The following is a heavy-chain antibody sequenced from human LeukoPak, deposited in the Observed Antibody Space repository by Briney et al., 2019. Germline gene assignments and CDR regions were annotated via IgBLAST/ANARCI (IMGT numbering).Heavy chain of an antibody. J-gene: IGHJ4*02. CDR1: AYTFTAYY. D-gene: IGHD6-13*01. CDR3: ARGYIAAAGIDY. CDR2: INPNSGGT. Sequence: ASVKVSCKASAYTFTAYYVHWVRQAPGQGLEWMGWINPNSGGTHYDQKFQGRVTVTRDTSINTTYMQFSSLRSDDTAVYYCARGYIAAAGIDYWGQGTLVTVSS. V-gene: IGHV1-2*02.